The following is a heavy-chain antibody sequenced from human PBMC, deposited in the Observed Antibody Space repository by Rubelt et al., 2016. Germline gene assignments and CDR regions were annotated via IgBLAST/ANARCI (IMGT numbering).Heavy chain of an antibody. CDR3: ARHIRDGTSGYYYGH. D-gene: IGHD3-22*01. V-gene: IGHV4-34*01. J-gene: IGHJ4*02. Sequence: QVQLQQWGPGLLKPSETLSLTCAVYGESFSGYYWNWIRQPPGKGLEWIGIIYYSGRTYYNPSLKSRVTISIDTSKTQFSLKLGAVTAADTAVYFCARHIRDGTSGYYYGHWGQGTLVTVSS. CDR1: GESFSGYY. CDR2: IYYSGRT.